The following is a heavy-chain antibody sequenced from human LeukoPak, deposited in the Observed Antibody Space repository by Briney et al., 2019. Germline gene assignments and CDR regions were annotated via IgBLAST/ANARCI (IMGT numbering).Heavy chain of an antibody. CDR3: AKDQPDHAMVIGWSFDY. V-gene: IGHV3-30*18. D-gene: IGHD5-18*01. Sequence: PGGSLRLSCAASGFTFSSYGMHWVRQAPGKGLEWVAVISYNGSNKYYADSVKGRFTISRDNSKNTLYLQMNSLRAEDTAVYYCAKDQPDHAMVIGWSFDYWGQGTLVTVSS. J-gene: IGHJ4*02. CDR2: ISYNGSNK. CDR1: GFTFSSYG.